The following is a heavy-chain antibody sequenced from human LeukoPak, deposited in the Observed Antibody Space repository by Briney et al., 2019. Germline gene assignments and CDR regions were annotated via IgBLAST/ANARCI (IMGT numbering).Heavy chain of an antibody. Sequence: ASVKVSCTASGYSFTNYEINWVRQATGQGLEWMGWMNPNSGQTGYAQKFQGRVTMTRDTSISTAYMELSSLRYEDTAVYYCARARGYDSSGYLSYYYYMDVWDKGTTVIVSS. CDR1: GYSFTNYE. D-gene: IGHD3-22*01. CDR3: ARARGYDSSGYLSYYYYMDV. V-gene: IGHV1-8*02. J-gene: IGHJ6*03. CDR2: MNPNSGQT.